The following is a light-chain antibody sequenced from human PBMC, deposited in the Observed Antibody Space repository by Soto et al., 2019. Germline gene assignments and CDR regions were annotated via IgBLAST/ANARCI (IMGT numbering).Light chain of an antibody. J-gene: IGLJ2*01. CDR1: SSDVGGYDY. CDR3: SSYTGSITRDLV. Sequence: QSVLTQPASVSGSPGQSITISCTGTSSDVGGYDYVSWYQQHPGKAPKLMIYEVSNRHSGVSNRFSGSKSGNTASLTISGLQAEDEADYHCSSYTGSITRDLVFGGGTKLTVL. CDR2: EVS. V-gene: IGLV2-14*01.